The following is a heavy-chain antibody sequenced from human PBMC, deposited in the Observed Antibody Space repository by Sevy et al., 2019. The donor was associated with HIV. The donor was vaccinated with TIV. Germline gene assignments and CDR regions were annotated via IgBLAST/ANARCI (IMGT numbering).Heavy chain of an antibody. Sequence: GWSLRLSCAASGFTFSSYAMHWVRQAPGKGLEWVAVISYDGSNKYYANSVKGRFTISRDNSKNTLYLQMNSLRAEDTAVCYCARGGGKWELLADYWGQGTLVTVSS. J-gene: IGHJ4*02. CDR1: GFTFSSYA. V-gene: IGHV3-30-3*01. D-gene: IGHD1-26*01. CDR3: ARGGGKWELLADY. CDR2: ISYDGSNK.